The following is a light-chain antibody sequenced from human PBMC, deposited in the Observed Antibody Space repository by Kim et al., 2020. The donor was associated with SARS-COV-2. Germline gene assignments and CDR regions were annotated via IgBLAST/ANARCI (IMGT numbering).Light chain of an antibody. Sequence: ASVADRVTTTCRASQSISGWLAWYQQKPGKAPKLLIYKAYILESGVPSRFSGRGSGTEFTLTINSLQADDFATYYCQQYNSYPWTFGQGTKVDIK. CDR3: QQYNSYPWT. J-gene: IGKJ1*01. V-gene: IGKV1-5*03. CDR1: QSISGW. CDR2: KAY.